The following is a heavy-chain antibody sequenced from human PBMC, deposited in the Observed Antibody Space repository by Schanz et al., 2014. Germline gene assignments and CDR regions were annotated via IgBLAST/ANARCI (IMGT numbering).Heavy chain of an antibody. CDR3: AREAKWGQWYFDL. D-gene: IGHD1-26*01. J-gene: IGHJ2*01. V-gene: IGHV3-33*01. CDR1: GFTFSSYG. Sequence: VQLVESGGGVVQPGRSLRLSCAASGFTFSSYGMHWVRQVPGKGLEWVAVVCYDGSKKYYADSVKGRLTVSRDNSENTVYLEFHSLRSEDTALYYCAREAKWGQWYFDLWGRGSLVTVSS. CDR2: VCYDGSKK.